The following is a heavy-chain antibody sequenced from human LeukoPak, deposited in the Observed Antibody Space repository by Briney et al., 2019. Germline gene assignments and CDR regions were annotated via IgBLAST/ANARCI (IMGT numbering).Heavy chain of an antibody. CDR2: INPNSGGT. J-gene: IGHJ5*02. CDR3: ARAPLAVAGRRFDP. Sequence: ASVKVSCKASGYTFTDYYMHWVRQAPGQGLEWMGWINPNSGGTNYAQKFQGRVTMTRDTSISTAYMELSRLRSDDTAVYYCARAPLAVAGRRFDPWGQGTLVTVSS. D-gene: IGHD6-19*01. CDR1: GYTFTDYY. V-gene: IGHV1-2*02.